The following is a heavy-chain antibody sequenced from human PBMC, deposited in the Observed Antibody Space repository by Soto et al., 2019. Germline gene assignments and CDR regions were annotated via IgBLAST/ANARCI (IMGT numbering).Heavy chain of an antibody. D-gene: IGHD3-3*01. Sequence: QVQLVQSGAEVKKPGSSVKVSCKASGGTFNRYAISWVRQAPGQGLEWIGGIIPIFGIGNDAQRFQGRVTITADESTGTAYMELSSLRSEDTGVYYCARSGITLFGVVSIPPHYYSEMDVWGQGTTVTVSS. J-gene: IGHJ6*01. V-gene: IGHV1-69*01. CDR1: GGTFNRYA. CDR3: ARSGITLFGVVSIPPHYYSEMDV. CDR2: IIPIFGIG.